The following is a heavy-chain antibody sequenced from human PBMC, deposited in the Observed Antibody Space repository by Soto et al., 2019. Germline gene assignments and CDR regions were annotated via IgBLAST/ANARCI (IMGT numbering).Heavy chain of an antibody. CDR3: AREGHSNWYFDL. V-gene: IGHV3-23*01. Sequence: EVQLLESGGGFVQPGGSLRLSCAASGFTFTIYAMCWVRQAPGKGLEWVSSISVSGDRTFYADSVKGRFTISRDNSRNTLHLQMNSLRAEDTAVYYCAREGHSNWYFDLWGRGTLVTVSS. D-gene: IGHD4-4*01. CDR1: GFTFTIYA. J-gene: IGHJ2*01. CDR2: ISVSGDRT.